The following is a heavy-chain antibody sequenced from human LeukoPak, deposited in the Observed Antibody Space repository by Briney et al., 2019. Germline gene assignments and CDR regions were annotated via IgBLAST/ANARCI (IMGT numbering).Heavy chain of an antibody. V-gene: IGHV3-74*01. CDR1: GFTFSSYW. CDR3: ARERGYSYGPNNWFDP. Sequence: AGGSLRLSCAASGFTFSSYWMHWVRQAPGKGLVWVSRINSDGSSTSYADSVKGRFTISRDNAKNTLYLQMNSLRAEGTAVYYCARERGYSYGPNNWFDPWGQGTLVTVSS. D-gene: IGHD5-18*01. CDR2: INSDGSST. J-gene: IGHJ5*02.